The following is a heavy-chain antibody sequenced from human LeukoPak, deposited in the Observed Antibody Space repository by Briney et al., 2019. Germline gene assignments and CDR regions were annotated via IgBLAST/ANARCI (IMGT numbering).Heavy chain of an antibody. CDR1: GFTFSSYG. CDR3: AKDLGGDQDY. D-gene: IGHD2-21*01. CDR2: ILYDGSNK. V-gene: IGHV3-30*18. Sequence: GGSLRLSCAASGFTFSSYGMHWVRQAPGKGLEWVAVILYDGSNKYYADSVKGRFTISRDNSKNTLYLQMNSLRAEDTAVYYCAKDLGGDQDYWGQGTLVTVSS. J-gene: IGHJ4*02.